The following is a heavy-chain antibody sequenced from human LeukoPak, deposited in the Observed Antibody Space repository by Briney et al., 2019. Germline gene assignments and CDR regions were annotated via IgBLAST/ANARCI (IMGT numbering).Heavy chain of an antibody. V-gene: IGHV1-8*01. D-gene: IGHD5-12*01. CDR1: GYTFTSYD. J-gene: IGHJ4*02. CDR3: ARGGFRGYGFSRKYYFDY. CDR2: MYPNSGNT. Sequence: ASVKVSCKASGYTFTSYDINWVRQATGQGLEWLGWMYPNSGNTGYAQKFQGRVTMARNTSISTAYMELSSLRSEDTAVYYCARGGFRGYGFSRKYYFDYWGQGTLVTVSS.